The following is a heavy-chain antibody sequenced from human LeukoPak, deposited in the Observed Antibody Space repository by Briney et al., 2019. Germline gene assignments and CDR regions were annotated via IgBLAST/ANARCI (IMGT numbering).Heavy chain of an antibody. CDR3: ARERRDTAMVAPNWFDP. Sequence: PSETLSLTCAVYGGSFSGYYWSWIRQPPGKGLEWIGEINHSGSTNYNPSLKSRVTISVDTSKNQFSLKLSSVTAADTAVYYCARERRDTAMVAPNWFDPWGQGTLVTVSS. CDR2: INHSGST. D-gene: IGHD5-18*01. J-gene: IGHJ5*02. CDR1: GGSFSGYY. V-gene: IGHV4-34*01.